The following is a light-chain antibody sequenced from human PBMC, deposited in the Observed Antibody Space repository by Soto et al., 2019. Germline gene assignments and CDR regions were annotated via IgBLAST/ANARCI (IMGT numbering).Light chain of an antibody. CDR2: DVS. CDR1: SSDVGGYSY. CDR3: SSYTSSSLYV. Sequence: SVLTQPASVSGSPGQSITISCTGTSSDVGGYSYVSWYQQLPGKAPKLMIYDVSDRPSGVSNRFSGSKSGNTASLTISGLQAEDEADYYCSSYTSSSLYVFGTGTKVTLL. J-gene: IGLJ1*01. V-gene: IGLV2-14*01.